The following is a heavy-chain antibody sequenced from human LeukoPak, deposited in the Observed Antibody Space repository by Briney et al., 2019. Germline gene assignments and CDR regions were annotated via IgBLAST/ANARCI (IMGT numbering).Heavy chain of an antibody. CDR3: AKDQGATRGDYYYYIDV. D-gene: IGHD1-26*01. CDR1: GFTFSSYG. V-gene: IGHV3-30*02. Sequence: GGSLRLSCAASGFTFSSYGMHWVRQAPGKGLEWVAFIRYDGSNKYYADSVKGRFTISRDNSKNTLYLQMNSLRAEDTAVYYCAKDQGATRGDYYYYIDVWRKQTTVTVSS. CDR2: IRYDGSNK. J-gene: IGHJ6*03.